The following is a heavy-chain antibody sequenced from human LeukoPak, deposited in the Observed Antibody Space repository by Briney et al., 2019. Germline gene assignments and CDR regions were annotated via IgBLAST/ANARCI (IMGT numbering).Heavy chain of an antibody. CDR2: ISYDGSNK. V-gene: IGHV3-30*18. CDR3: AKRSGYGFDY. D-gene: IGHD5-12*01. J-gene: IGHJ4*02. CDR1: GFTFSSYD. Sequence: PGRSLRLSCAASGFTFSSYDIHWVRQAPGKGLEWVADISYDGSNKYYADSVKGRLTISRDNSKNTLYLQMNSPRAEDTAVYYCAKRSGYGFDYWGQGTLVTVSS.